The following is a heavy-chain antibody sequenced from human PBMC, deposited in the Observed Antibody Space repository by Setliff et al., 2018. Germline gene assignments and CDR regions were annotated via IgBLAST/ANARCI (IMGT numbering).Heavy chain of an antibody. CDR1: GGSISDYY. CDR3: ARKSRNIVVVPAAVIYYYYYYMDV. J-gene: IGHJ6*03. V-gene: IGHV4-34*01. D-gene: IGHD2-2*01. CDR2: INHSGST. Sequence: SETLSLTCGGYGGSISDYYWSWIRQPPGKGLEWIGEINHSGSTNYNPSLKSRVTISVDTSKNQFSLKLSSVTAADTAVYYCARKSRNIVVVPAAVIYYYYYYMDVWGKGTTVTVSS.